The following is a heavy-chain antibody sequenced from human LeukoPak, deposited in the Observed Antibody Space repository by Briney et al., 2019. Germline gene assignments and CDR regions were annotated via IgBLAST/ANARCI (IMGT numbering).Heavy chain of an antibody. CDR1: GFTFSSYG. CDR3: AKDPGIAAAGTGYYFDY. D-gene: IGHD6-13*01. V-gene: IGHV3-30*18. J-gene: IGHJ4*02. CDR2: ISYDGSNK. Sequence: GGSLRLSCAASGFTFSSYGMHWVRQAPGKGLEWVAVISYDGSNKYYADSVKGRFTISRDNSKNTLYLQMNSLRAKDTAVYYCAKDPGIAAAGTGYYFDYWGQGTLVTVSS.